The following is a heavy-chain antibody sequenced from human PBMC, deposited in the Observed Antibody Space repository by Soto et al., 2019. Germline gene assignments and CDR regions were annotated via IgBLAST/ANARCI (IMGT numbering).Heavy chain of an antibody. J-gene: IGHJ4*02. Sequence: GGSLRLSCAASGLTFSALSMNWVRQAPGKGLEWVSYISSSATNTHYADSVKGRFTISRDNAKNSLYLQMNSLRAEDTAVYYCVNSGWSYWGQGTLVTVSS. CDR3: VNSGWSY. CDR1: GLTFSALS. CDR2: ISSSATNT. D-gene: IGHD6-19*01. V-gene: IGHV3-48*01.